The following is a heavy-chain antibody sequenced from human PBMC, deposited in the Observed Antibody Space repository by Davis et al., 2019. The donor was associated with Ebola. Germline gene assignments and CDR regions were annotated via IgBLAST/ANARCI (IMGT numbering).Heavy chain of an antibody. V-gene: IGHV3-23*01. CDR1: GFTVSSNY. Sequence: PGGSLRLSCAASGFTVSSNYMSWVRQAPGKGLEWVSAISGSGGSTYYADSVKGRFTISRDNSKNTLYLQMNSLRAEDTAVYYCAKDSGRKLTEYFDYWGQGTLVTVSS. CDR2: ISGSGGST. CDR3: AKDSGRKLTEYFDY. J-gene: IGHJ4*02. D-gene: IGHD3-10*01.